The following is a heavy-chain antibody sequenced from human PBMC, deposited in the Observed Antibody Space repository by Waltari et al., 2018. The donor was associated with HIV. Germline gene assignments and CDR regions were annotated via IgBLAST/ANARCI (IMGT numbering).Heavy chain of an antibody. D-gene: IGHD6-6*01. CDR2: ISGSGGST. CDR1: GFTFSSYA. CDR3: ASEYSSSPYYYYYGMDV. Sequence: EVQLLESGGGLVQPGGSLRLSCAASGFTFSSYAMSWVRQAPGKGLEWVAAISGSGGSTYYADSVKGRFTISRDNSKNTLYLQMNSLRAEDTAVYYCASEYSSSPYYYYYGMDVWGQGTTVTVSS. J-gene: IGHJ6*02. V-gene: IGHV3-23*01.